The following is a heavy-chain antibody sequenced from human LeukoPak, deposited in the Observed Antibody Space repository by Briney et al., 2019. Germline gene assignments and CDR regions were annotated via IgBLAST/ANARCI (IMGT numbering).Heavy chain of an antibody. V-gene: IGHV4-59*01. J-gene: IGHJ4*02. CDR3: AKEIAARPDGNYDY. CDR2: IYYSGST. CDR1: GGSISSYY. Sequence: SETLSLTCTVSGGSISSYYWSWIRQPPGKGLEWIGYIYYSGSTNYNPSLKSRVTISVDTSKNQFSLKLSSVTAADTAVYYCAKEIAARPDGNYDYWGQGTLVTVSS. D-gene: IGHD6-6*01.